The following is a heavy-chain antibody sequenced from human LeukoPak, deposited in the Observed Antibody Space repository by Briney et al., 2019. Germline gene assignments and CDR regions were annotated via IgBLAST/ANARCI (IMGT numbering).Heavy chain of an antibody. V-gene: IGHV3-21*01. J-gene: IGHJ6*02. CDR3: ARVAHFDRGMDV. CDR2: ISSSSSYI. CDR1: GFTFSSYS. Sequence: GGSLRLSCAASGFTFSSYSMNWVRQAPGKGLEWVSSISSSSSYIYYADSVKGRFTISRENTKKTLYLEMNSLRAEDTAVYFCARVAHFDRGMDVWGQGTTVTVSS. D-gene: IGHD3-9*01.